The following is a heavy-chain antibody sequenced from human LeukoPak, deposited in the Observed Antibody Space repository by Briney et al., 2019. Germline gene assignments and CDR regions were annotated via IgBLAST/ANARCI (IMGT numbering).Heavy chain of an antibody. CDR2: ISSSGSTI. CDR3: AELGITMIGGV. J-gene: IGHJ6*04. CDR1: GFTFSSYA. V-gene: IGHV3-48*03. D-gene: IGHD3-10*02. Sequence: GGSLRLSCAASGFTFSSYAMNWVRQAPGKGLGWVSYISSSGSTIYYADSVKGRFTISRDNAKNSLYLQMNSLRAEDTAVYYCAELGITMIGGVWGKGTTVTISS.